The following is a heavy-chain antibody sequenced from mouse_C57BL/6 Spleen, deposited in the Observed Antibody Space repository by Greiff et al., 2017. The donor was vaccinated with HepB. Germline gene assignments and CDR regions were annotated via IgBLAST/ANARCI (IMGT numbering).Heavy chain of an antibody. D-gene: IGHD2-5*01. CDR2: IHPNSGST. CDR3: ARSDYSNPLYAMDY. Sequence: QVQLQQPGAELVKPGASVKLSCKASGYTFTSYWMHWVKQRPGQGLEWIGMIHPNSGSTNYNEKFKGKATLTADKSSSTAYMELRSLTSEDSAVYFCARSDYSNPLYAMDYWGQGTSVTVSS. J-gene: IGHJ4*01. CDR1: GYTFTSYW. V-gene: IGHV1-64*01.